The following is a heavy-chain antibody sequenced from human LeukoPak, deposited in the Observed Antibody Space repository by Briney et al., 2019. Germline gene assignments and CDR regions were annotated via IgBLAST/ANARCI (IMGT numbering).Heavy chain of an antibody. CDR3: ARHLYDYYFDY. CDR1: GASINNYY. Sequence: SETLSLTCTVSGASINNYYWSWIRQPPGKGLEWVGYVYYSGITNSNASLKSRVTISVDTSKNQFSLKLTSVTAADTAVYFCARHLYDYYFDYWGPGTLVTVSS. CDR2: VYYSGIT. D-gene: IGHD3-3*01. J-gene: IGHJ4*02. V-gene: IGHV4-59*08.